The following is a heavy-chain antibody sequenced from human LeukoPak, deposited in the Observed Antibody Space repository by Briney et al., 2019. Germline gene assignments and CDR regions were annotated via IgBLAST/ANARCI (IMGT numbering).Heavy chain of an antibody. CDR2: IIPIFGTA. Sequence: ASVNVSCKASGGTFSIYAISWVRQAPGQGLEWMGGIIPIFGTANYAQKFQGRVTITADESTSTAYMELSSLRSEDTAVYYCARVGDSSGWYMDYWGQGALVTVSS. CDR3: ARVGDSSGWYMDY. D-gene: IGHD6-19*01. J-gene: IGHJ4*02. CDR1: GGTFSIYA. V-gene: IGHV1-69*01.